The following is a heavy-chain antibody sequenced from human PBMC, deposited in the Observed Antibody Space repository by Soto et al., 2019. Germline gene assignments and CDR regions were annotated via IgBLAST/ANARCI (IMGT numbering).Heavy chain of an antibody. D-gene: IGHD6-19*01. CDR2: IKSDGSTT. Sequence: HGGSTKLSRAACGLTLNNYWMNWVRQSPGKGLVCVSRIKSDGSTTSYADSVKGRFTISRDNAKNTLYLQMNSLRAEDTAVYYCARVYLSSGWSKVDYWGQGTLVTVSS. J-gene: IGHJ4*02. V-gene: IGHV3-74*01. CDR1: GLTLNNYW. CDR3: ARVYLSSGWSKVDY.